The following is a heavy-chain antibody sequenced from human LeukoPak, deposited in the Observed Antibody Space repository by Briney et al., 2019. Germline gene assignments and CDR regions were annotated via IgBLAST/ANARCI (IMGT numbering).Heavy chain of an antibody. V-gene: IGHV3-23*01. D-gene: IGHD3-16*01. Sequence: QTVRSLRPSRAASGFTLRSYAMAWVRQAPGHGLGWVSLIRCSGNTYNAYSVKCRFTIAGDNSKKTEYLEMNRLRGEDTAVYDGSKDGSYLWAVWGDYYFGGWGQGARVTFSS. J-gene: IGHJ4*02. CDR1: GFTLRSYA. CDR2: IRCSGNT. CDR3: SKDGSYLWAVWGDYYFGG.